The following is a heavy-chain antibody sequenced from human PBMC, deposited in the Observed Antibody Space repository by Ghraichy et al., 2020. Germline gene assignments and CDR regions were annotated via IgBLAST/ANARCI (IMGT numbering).Heavy chain of an antibody. CDR3: ARGYCSGGGCYDFVAYGVDV. J-gene: IGHJ6*02. CDR2: MNPNSGNT. D-gene: IGHD2-15*01. CDR1: GDSFSSHD. Sequence: ASVKVSCQASGDSFSSHDITWVRQATGQGLEWMGWMNPNSGNTGYAQKFQGRVAMTRDTSISTAYMELSSLRSEDTAVYYCARGYCSGGGCYDFVAYGVDVWGQGTTVTVSS. V-gene: IGHV1-8*01.